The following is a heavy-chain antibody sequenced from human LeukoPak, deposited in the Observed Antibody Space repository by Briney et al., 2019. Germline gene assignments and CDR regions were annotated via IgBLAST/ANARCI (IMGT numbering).Heavy chain of an antibody. Sequence: SQTLSLTCTVSGGSISSGDDDWGWIRQPRGKGMEGIVNMDYSGSTYYNPSLKSPVTISVDTSKHQFSLQLSSVTAADTAVYYCARIAVAGVDPWGQGTLVTVSS. V-gene: IGHV4-30-4*08. D-gene: IGHD6-19*01. J-gene: IGHJ5*02. CDR2: MDYSGST. CDR3: ARIAVAGVDP. CDR1: GGSISSGDDD.